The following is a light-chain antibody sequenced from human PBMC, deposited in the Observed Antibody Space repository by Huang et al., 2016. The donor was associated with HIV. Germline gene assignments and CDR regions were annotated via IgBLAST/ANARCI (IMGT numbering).Light chain of an antibody. Sequence: EIVLTQSPATLSVTPGEGVTLSCRASQPIASDLAWYQHRLCQSPKLLIYGASTRATGIPPRFSGSGSGSDFTLSITDLQSEDFGLYYCQQYHSWSPLTFGGGTKVEIK. J-gene: IGKJ4*01. V-gene: IGKV3-15*01. CDR2: GAS. CDR3: QQYHSWSPLT. CDR1: QPIASD.